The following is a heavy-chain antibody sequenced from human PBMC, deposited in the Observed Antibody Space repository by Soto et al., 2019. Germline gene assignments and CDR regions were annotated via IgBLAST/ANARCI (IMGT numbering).Heavy chain of an antibody. D-gene: IGHD4-17*01. Sequence: QVQLQESGPGLVKPSQTLSLTCTVSGGSISSGGYYWSWIRQHPGKGLEWLGHIYYSGGTYYNPSLEGRVTISVDMSKSQFSLRLSSVTAADTAVYYCAAYGDYEGGDFWGQGTTVIVSS. CDR1: GGSISSGGYY. CDR3: AAYGDYEGGDF. V-gene: IGHV4-31*03. J-gene: IGHJ3*01. CDR2: IYYSGGT.